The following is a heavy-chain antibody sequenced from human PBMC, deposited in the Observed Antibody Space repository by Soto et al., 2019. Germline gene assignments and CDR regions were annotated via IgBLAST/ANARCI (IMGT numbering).Heavy chain of an antibody. CDR3: ARVLGPVGVVPAAITYYYYGMDV. J-gene: IGHJ6*02. V-gene: IGHV1-69*02. CDR1: GGTFSSYT. Sequence: QVQLVQSGAEVKKPGSSVKVSCKASGGTFSSYTISWVRQAPGQGLEWMGRIIPILGIANYAQKFQGRVTITADKYTSKGYQELSRLRSEDTAVYYCARVLGPVGVVPAAITYYYYGMDVWGQGTTVTVSS. D-gene: IGHD2-2*01. CDR2: IIPILGIA.